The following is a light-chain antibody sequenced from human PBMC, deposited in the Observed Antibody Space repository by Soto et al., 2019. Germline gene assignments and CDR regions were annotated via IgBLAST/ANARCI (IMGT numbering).Light chain of an antibody. CDR3: QQRSNWPRALT. CDR2: DAS. Sequence: EIVLTQSPAPLSLSPGERATLSCRSSQSVSSYLAWYQQKPGQAPRLLLYDASNRATGIPARFSGSGSGTDFTLTISSLEPEDFAVYYCQQRSNWPRALTFGGGTKVEIK. J-gene: IGKJ4*01. CDR1: QSVSSY. V-gene: IGKV3-11*01.